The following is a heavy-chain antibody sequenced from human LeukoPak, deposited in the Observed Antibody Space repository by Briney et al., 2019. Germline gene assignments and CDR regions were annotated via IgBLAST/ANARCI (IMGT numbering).Heavy chain of an antibody. Sequence: PSETLSLTCSVSGYSITRGYFWGWIRQPPGKGLEWIGSIHLRGTTSYNPSLKSRVTISVDTSSNQFSLKLYSVTAADTAVYYCAREYGGTYGSFEYWGQGSLVTVSS. J-gene: IGHJ4*02. V-gene: IGHV4-38-2*02. D-gene: IGHD1-26*01. CDR2: IHLRGTT. CDR1: GYSITRGYF. CDR3: AREYGGTYGSFEY.